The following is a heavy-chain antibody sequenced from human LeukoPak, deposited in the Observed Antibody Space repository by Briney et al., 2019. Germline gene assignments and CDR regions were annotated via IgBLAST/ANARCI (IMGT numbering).Heavy chain of an antibody. CDR1: GFTVSSNY. J-gene: IGHJ4*02. Sequence: PGGSLRLSCAASGFTVSSNYMSWVRQAPGKGLEWVSVIYSGGSTYYADSVKGRFTISRDNSKNTLYLQMNSLRAEDTAVYYCARVRRSEYYSDYWGQGTLVTVSS. CDR3: ARVRRSEYYSDY. V-gene: IGHV3-53*01. CDR2: IYSGGST.